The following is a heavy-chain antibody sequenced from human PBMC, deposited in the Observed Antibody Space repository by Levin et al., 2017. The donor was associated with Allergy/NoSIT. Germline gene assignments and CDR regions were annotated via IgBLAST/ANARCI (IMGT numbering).Heavy chain of an antibody. J-gene: IGHJ4*02. CDR1: GFTFNIYT. CDR3: ARGPEV. CDR2: ISTNSAYI. V-gene: IGHV3-21*01. Sequence: GGSLRLSCAASGFTFNIYTMNWVRQAPGKGLEWISFISTNSAYIFYADSVRGRFTISRDNAKGSLYLQMNSLRADDTAIYYCARGPEVWGQGTPVTVSS.